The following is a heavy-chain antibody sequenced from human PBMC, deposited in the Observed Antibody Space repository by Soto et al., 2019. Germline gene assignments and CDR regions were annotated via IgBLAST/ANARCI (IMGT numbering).Heavy chain of an antibody. V-gene: IGHV3-23*01. CDR1: GFTFSSYA. CDR2: ISGSGGST. Sequence: GGSLRLSCAASGFTFSSYAMSWVRQAPGKGLEWVSAISGSGGSTYYADSVKGRFTISRDNSKNTLYLQMNSLRAEDTAVYYCAKDPWVLRSLEWLPGTYGMDVWGQGTTVTVSS. CDR3: AKDPWVLRSLEWLPGTYGMDV. J-gene: IGHJ6*02. D-gene: IGHD3-3*01.